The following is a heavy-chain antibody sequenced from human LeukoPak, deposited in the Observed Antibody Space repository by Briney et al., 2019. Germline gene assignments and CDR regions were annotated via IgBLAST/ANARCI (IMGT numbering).Heavy chain of an antibody. CDR2: INPNSGGT. Sequence: ASVKVSCKASGYTFTGYYMHWVRQAPGQGLEWMGWINPNSGGTNYAQKFQGRVTMTRDTSISTAYMELSRLRSGDTAVYYCARDLGYCSSTSCYALYYFDYWGQGTLVTVSS. J-gene: IGHJ4*02. CDR3: ARDLGYCSSTSCYALYYFDY. V-gene: IGHV1-2*02. D-gene: IGHD2-2*01. CDR1: GYTFTGYY.